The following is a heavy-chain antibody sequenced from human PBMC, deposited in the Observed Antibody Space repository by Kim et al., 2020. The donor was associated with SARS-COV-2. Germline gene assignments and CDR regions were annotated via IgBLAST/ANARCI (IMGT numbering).Heavy chain of an antibody. V-gene: IGHV3-64D*09. Sequence: GGSLRLSCSASGFTFSSYAMHWVRQAPGKGLEYVSAISSNGGSTYYADSVKGRFTISRDNSKNTLYLQMSSLRAEDTAVYYCVTDGSGSYWIAWTYYFDYWGQGTLVTVSS. J-gene: IGHJ4*02. CDR3: VTDGSGSYWIAWTYYFDY. CDR1: GFTFSSYA. D-gene: IGHD3-10*01. CDR2: ISSNGGST.